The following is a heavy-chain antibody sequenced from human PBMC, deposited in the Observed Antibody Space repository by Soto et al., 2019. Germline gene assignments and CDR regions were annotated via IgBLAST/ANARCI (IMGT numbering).Heavy chain of an antibody. CDR2: IIPIFGTA. CDR1: GGTFSSYA. CDR3: ARGHSAAAGTEGFDP. D-gene: IGHD6-13*01. V-gene: IGHV1-69*01. J-gene: IGHJ5*02. Sequence: QVQLVQSGAEVKKPGSSVKVSCKASGGTFSSYAISWVRQAPGQGLEWMGGIIPIFGTANYAQKFQGRVTITAEESTGTAYMELSSLRSEDTAVYYCARGHSAAAGTEGFDPWGQGTLVTVSS.